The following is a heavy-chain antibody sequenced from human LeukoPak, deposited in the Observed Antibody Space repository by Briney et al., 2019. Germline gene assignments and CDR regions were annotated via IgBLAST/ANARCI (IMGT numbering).Heavy chain of an antibody. CDR1: GGSFSGYY. CDR2: INHSGST. V-gene: IGHV4-34*01. CDR3: AGVGGTYAFDI. D-gene: IGHD2-15*01. J-gene: IGHJ3*02. Sequence: SETLSLTCAVYGGSFSGYYWSWIRQPSGKGLEWIGEINHSGSTNYNPSLKSRVTISVDTSKNQFSLKLSSVTAADTAVYSRAGVGGTYAFDIWGQGTMVTVSS.